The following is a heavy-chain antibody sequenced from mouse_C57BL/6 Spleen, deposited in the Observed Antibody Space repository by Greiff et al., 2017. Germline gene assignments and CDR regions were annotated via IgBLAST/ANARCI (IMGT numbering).Heavy chain of an antibody. Sequence: EVNVVESGGGLVKPGGSLKLSCAASGFTFSDYGMHWVRQAPEKGLEWVAYISSGSSTIYYADTVKGRFTISRDNAKHTLFLQMPSLRSEDTAMYYCARGHYDYGDYWRQGTTLTVSS. CDR1: GFTFSDYG. CDR2: ISSGSSTI. CDR3: ARGHYDYGDY. D-gene: IGHD2-4*01. J-gene: IGHJ2*01. V-gene: IGHV5-17*01.